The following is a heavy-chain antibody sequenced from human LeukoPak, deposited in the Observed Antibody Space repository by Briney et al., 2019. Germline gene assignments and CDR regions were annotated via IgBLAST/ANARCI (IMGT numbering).Heavy chain of an antibody. Sequence: GGSLRLSCAASGFTFSSYSMNWVRQAPGKGLEWVSSISSSSYIYYADSVKGRFTISRDNAKNSLYLQMNSLRAEDTAVYYCARKYSGSYDYFDYWGQGTLVTVSS. CDR1: GFTFSSYS. V-gene: IGHV3-21*01. J-gene: IGHJ4*02. D-gene: IGHD1-26*01. CDR3: ARKYSGSYDYFDY. CDR2: ISSSSYI.